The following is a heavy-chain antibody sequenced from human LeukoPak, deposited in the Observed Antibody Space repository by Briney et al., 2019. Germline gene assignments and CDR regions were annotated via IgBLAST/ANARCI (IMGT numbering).Heavy chain of an antibody. CDR2: ISAYNGNT. CDR1: GYTFTSYG. CDR3: ARGLLWFGESFHFDY. J-gene: IGHJ4*02. V-gene: IGHV1-18*01. D-gene: IGHD3-10*01. Sequence: ASVKVSCKASGYTFTSYGISWVRQAPGQGLEWMGWISAYNGNTNYAQKLQGRVTMTTDTSTSTAYMELRSLRSDDTAVYYCARGLLWFGESFHFDYWGQGTLVTASS.